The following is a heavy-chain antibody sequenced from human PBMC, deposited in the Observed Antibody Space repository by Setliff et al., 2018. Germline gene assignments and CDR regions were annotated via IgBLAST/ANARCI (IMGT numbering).Heavy chain of an antibody. V-gene: IGHV1-69*13. CDR2: IIPIFGTA. Sequence: SVKVSCKSSGDSFRTHAITWVRQAPGRGLEWMGTIIPIFGTANYAQKFQGRVTITADESTSTAYMELSSLRSEDTAVYYCATLSSSSIDYWGQGTLVTVSS. D-gene: IGHD6-6*01. CDR1: GDSFRTHA. J-gene: IGHJ4*02. CDR3: ATLSSSSIDY.